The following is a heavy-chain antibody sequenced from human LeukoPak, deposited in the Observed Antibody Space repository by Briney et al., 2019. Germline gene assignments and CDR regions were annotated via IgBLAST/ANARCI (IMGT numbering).Heavy chain of an antibody. V-gene: IGHV4-59*01. Sequence: SETLSLTCTVSHGSISSYYWSWIRQPPGKGLEWIGYIYYSGNTNYNPSLKSRVTISLDTSKNQFSLRLNSVTAADTAVYYCARDYYWGQGTLVTVSS. CDR2: IYYSGNT. J-gene: IGHJ4*02. CDR1: HGSISSYY. CDR3: ARDYY.